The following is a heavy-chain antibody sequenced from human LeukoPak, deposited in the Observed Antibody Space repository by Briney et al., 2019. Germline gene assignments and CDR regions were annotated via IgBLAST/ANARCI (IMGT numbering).Heavy chain of an antibody. CDR2: IYTSGST. CDR1: GGSINTYY. CDR3: ARGLAPGWGYYHYYMDV. Sequence: SETLSLTCTVSGGSINTYYWSWIRQPAGKGLEYIGRIYTSGSTNYNPSLKSRVTMSVDTSKNQFSLKLSSVTAADTAVYYCARGLAPGWGYYHYYMDVWGKGTTVTISS. J-gene: IGHJ6*03. V-gene: IGHV4-4*07. D-gene: IGHD6-19*01.